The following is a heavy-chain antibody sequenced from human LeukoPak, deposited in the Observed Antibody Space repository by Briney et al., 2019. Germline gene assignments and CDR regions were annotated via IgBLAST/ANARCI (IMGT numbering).Heavy chain of an antibody. D-gene: IGHD2-21*02. V-gene: IGHV3-23*01. CDR1: GFTFSSYA. CDR3: AGRGYCGGDCELPQFDY. Sequence: AGGSLRLSCAASGFTFSSYAMSWVRQAPGKGLEWVSSISGSGGSTYYADSVKGRFTISRDNSKNTLYLQMNSLRAEDTAVYYCAGRGYCGGDCELPQFDYWGQGTLVTVSS. CDR2: ISGSGGST. J-gene: IGHJ4*02.